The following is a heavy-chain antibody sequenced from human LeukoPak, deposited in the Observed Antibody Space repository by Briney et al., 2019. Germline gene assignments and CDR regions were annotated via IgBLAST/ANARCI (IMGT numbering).Heavy chain of an antibody. CDR1: GFTFSSYA. Sequence: GGSLRLSCAASGFTFSSYAMTWVRQAPGKGLEWVSGISGSGGSTDYADSVKGRFTISRDNSKNTLYLQMNSLRAEDTAVYCCAKDRIAAVGTPYYYYGMDVWGQGTTVTVSS. D-gene: IGHD6-13*01. CDR2: ISGSGGST. J-gene: IGHJ6*02. V-gene: IGHV3-23*01. CDR3: AKDRIAAVGTPYYYYGMDV.